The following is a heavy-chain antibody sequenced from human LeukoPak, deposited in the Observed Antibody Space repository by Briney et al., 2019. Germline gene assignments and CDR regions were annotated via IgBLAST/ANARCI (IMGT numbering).Heavy chain of an antibody. Sequence: PGGSLRLSCAASGFTFNSCTMNWVRQAPGTGLEWVSSISTSSSYIYYADSVKGRFTISRDNAKNSLYLQMNSLRAEDTAVYYCARGKWFGELGFDYWGQGTLVTVSS. J-gene: IGHJ4*02. V-gene: IGHV3-21*01. CDR2: ISTSSSYI. CDR1: GFTFNSCT. CDR3: ARGKWFGELGFDY. D-gene: IGHD3-10*01.